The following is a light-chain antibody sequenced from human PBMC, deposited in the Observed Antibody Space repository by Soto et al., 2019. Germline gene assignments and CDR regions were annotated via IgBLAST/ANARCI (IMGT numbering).Light chain of an antibody. CDR1: SSDVGGYNY. CDR3: CSYAGSYTRG. CDR2: DVS. J-gene: IGLJ2*01. Sequence: QSALTQPRSVSGSPGQSVTISCTGTSSDVGGYNYVSWYQQHPGKAPKLMIYDVSKRPSAVPDRFSGSKSGNTASLTISGLQAEDEADYYCCSYAGSYTRGFGGGTKVTVL. V-gene: IGLV2-11*01.